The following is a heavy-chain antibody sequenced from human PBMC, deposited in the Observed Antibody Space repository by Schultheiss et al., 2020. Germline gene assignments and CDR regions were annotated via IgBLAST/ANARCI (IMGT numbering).Heavy chain of an antibody. Sequence: GGSLRLSCAASGFTFSDYYMSWIRQAPGKGLEWVSYISSSGSTIYYADSVKGRFTISRENAKNSLYLQMNSLRAEDTAVYYCAKGARGVTIPDAFDIWGQGTMVTVSS. CDR2: ISSSGSTI. J-gene: IGHJ3*02. D-gene: IGHD4-17*01. CDR1: GFTFSDYY. V-gene: IGHV3-11*01. CDR3: AKGARGVTIPDAFDI.